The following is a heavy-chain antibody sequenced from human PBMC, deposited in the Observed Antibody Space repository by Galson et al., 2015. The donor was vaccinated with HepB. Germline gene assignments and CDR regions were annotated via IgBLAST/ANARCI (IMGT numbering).Heavy chain of an antibody. CDR3: ARPLGYCSGGSCYSGTAGDAFDI. J-gene: IGHJ3*02. CDR2: IYSGGST. V-gene: IGHV3-66*04. Sequence: SLRLSCAASGFTVSSNYMNWVRQAPGKGLEWVSVIYSGGSTYYADSVKGRFTISRDNSKNTLYLQMNSLRAEDTAVYYCARPLGYCSGGSCYSGTAGDAFDIWGQGTMVTVSS. CDR1: GFTVSSNY. D-gene: IGHD2-15*01.